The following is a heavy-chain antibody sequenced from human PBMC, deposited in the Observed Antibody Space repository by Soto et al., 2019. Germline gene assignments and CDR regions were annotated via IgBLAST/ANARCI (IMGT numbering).Heavy chain of an antibody. V-gene: IGHV1-2*02. CDR3: AREAYSSGWSQYYYYYYGMDV. D-gene: IGHD6-19*01. J-gene: IGHJ6*02. CDR2: INPNSGGT. Sequence: GASVKVSCKASGYTFTGYYMHWVRQAPGQGLEWMGWINPNSGGTNYAQKFQGRVTMTRDTSISTAYMELSRLRSDDTAVYYCAREAYSSGWSQYYYYYYGMDVWGQGTTVTVSS. CDR1: GYTFTGYY.